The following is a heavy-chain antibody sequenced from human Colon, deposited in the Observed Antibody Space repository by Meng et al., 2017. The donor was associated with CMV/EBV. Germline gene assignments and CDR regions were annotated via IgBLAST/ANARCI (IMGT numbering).Heavy chain of an antibody. V-gene: IGHV1-69*05. D-gene: IGHD3-3*01. Sequence: SVKVSCKASGGTFSSYAISWVRQAPGQGLEWMGGIIPIFGTANYAQKFQGRVTITTDESTSTAYMELSSLRSEDTAVYYCARGSSSTMFGDYYYGMDVWGQGTTVTVSS. CDR1: GGTFSSYA. CDR3: ARGSSSTMFGDYYYGMDV. J-gene: IGHJ6*02. CDR2: IIPIFGTA.